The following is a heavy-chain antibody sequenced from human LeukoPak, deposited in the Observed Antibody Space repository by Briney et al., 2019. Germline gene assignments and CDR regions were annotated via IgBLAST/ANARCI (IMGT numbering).Heavy chain of an antibody. CDR1: GGTFSSYA. J-gene: IGHJ3*02. D-gene: IGHD2-15*01. CDR2: INPNSGGT. CDR3: ARETPGGAFDI. Sequence: ASVKVSCKASGGTFSSYAISWVRQAPGQGLEWMGWINPNSGGTNYAQKFQGRVTMTRDTSISTAYMELSRLRSDDTAVYYCARETPGGAFDIWGQGTMVTVSS. V-gene: IGHV1-2*02.